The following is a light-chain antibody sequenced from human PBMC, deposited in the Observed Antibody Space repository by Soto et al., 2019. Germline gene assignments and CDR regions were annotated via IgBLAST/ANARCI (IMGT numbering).Light chain of an antibody. CDR3: QQCYATPLT. CDR1: QSISSY. Sequence: DIQMTQSPATLSASVGDRVTITCRASQSISSYLNWYQQKPRKAPKLLMYAASTLESGVPARFSGSGSRTDFTLTISSLQPEDSATYYCQQCYATPLTFGGGTKVDNK. J-gene: IGKJ4*01. CDR2: AAS. V-gene: IGKV1-39*01.